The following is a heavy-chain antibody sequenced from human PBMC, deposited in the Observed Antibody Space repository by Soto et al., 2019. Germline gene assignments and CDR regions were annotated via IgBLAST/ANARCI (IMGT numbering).Heavy chain of an antibody. CDR3: TTDLGILDAFDI. Sequence: EVQLVESGGGLVQPGGSLRLSCAASGFTFSNAWMNWVRQAPGKGLEWVGRIKSKTDGGTTDYAAPVKGRFTISRDDSRNTLYLQMNSLKTEDTAVYYCTTDLGILDAFDIWGQGTMVTVSS. V-gene: IGHV3-15*07. J-gene: IGHJ3*02. CDR2: IKSKTDGGTT. D-gene: IGHD3-16*01. CDR1: GFTFSNAW.